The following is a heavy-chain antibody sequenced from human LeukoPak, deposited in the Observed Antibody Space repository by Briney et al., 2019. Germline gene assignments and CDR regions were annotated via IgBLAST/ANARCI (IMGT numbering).Heavy chain of an antibody. CDR1: GGSISSGSDY. J-gene: IGHJ4*02. D-gene: IGHD2-2*01. CDR2: IYTSGST. V-gene: IGHV4-61*02. Sequence: SETLSLTCTVSGGSISSGSDYWSWIRQPAGKGLEWIGRIYTSGSTNYNPSLKSRVTISVDTSKNQFSLKLSSVTAADTAVYYCARASLIKVVPAAPGYYFDYWGQGTLVTVSS. CDR3: ARASLIKVVPAAPGYYFDY.